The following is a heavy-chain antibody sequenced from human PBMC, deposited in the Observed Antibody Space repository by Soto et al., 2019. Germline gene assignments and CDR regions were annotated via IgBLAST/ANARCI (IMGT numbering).Heavy chain of an antibody. CDR1: GFSLSTSGVG. CDR3: ALSSGYATGGAFDI. D-gene: IGHD5-12*01. J-gene: IGHJ3*02. CDR2: IYWDDDK. V-gene: IGHV2-5*02. Sequence: QITLKESGPTLVKPTQTLTLTCTFSGFSLSTSGVGVGWIRQPPGKALEWLALIYWDDDKRYSPSLKSRLTITKDTSKNQVVLTMTNMDPVDTATYYCALSSGYATGGAFDIWGQGTIVTVSS.